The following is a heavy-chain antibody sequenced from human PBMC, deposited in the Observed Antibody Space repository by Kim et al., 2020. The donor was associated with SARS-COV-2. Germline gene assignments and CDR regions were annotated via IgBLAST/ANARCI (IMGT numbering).Heavy chain of an antibody. D-gene: IGHD3-22*01. CDR1: GFTFSSYG. J-gene: IGHJ6*01. CDR2: ISYDGSNK. V-gene: IGHV3-30*18. Sequence: GGSLRLSCAASGFTFSSYGMHWVRQAPGKGLEWVAVISYDGSNKYYADSVKGRFTISRDNSKNTLYLQMNSLRAEDTAVYYCAKDNYYYDSSGYYNYYY. CDR3: AKDNYYYDSSGYYNYYY.